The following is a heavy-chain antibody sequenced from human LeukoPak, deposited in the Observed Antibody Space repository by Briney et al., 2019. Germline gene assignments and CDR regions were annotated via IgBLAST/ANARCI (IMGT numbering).Heavy chain of an antibody. CDR2: IKQDGSEK. CDR1: GFTFSSYN. J-gene: IGHJ4*02. CDR3: TRENWYIDY. Sequence: GGSLRLSCAASGFTFSSYNMNWVRQAPGKGLEWVANIKQDGSEKYYVDSVKDRFTISRDNAKNSLYLQMNSLRAEDAAVYYCTRENWYIDYWGQGNLVTVSS. V-gene: IGHV3-7*01.